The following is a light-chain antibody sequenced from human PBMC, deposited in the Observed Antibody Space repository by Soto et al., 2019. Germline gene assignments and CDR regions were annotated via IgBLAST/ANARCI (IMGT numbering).Light chain of an antibody. CDR2: AAS. CDR1: QGIRND. CDR3: LQYYDYPLT. J-gene: IGKJ4*01. V-gene: IGKV1-6*01. Sequence: AIQMTQSPSSLSASVGDRVTITCRASQGIRNDLGWYQQKPGKAPKLLIYAASTLQSGVPSRFSGSGSGADFTLTIGSLQPEDFATYYCLQYYDYPLTFGGGTKVEIK.